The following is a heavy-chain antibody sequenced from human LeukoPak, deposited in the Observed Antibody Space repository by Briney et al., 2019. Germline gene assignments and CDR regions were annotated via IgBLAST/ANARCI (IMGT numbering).Heavy chain of an antibody. J-gene: IGHJ6*03. D-gene: IGHD3-10*01. Sequence: SETLSLTCAVYGGSFSGYYWSWIRQPPGKGLEWIGEINHSGSTNYNPSLKSRVTISVDTSKNQLSLKLSSVTAADTAVYYCARGRKTMVRGVISSSSLYYYSYYMDVWGKGTTVTVSS. CDR1: GGSFSGYY. V-gene: IGHV4-34*01. CDR3: ARGRKTMVRGVISSSSLYYYSYYMDV. CDR2: INHSGST.